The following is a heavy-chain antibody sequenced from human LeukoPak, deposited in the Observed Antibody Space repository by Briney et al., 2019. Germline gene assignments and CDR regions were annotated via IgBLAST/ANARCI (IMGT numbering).Heavy chain of an antibody. CDR2: IYTSGST. J-gene: IGHJ4*02. Sequence: SETLSLTCTVSGGSISSGSYYWSWIRQPAGKGLEWIGRIYTSGSTNYNPSLKGRVTISIDTSKNQFSLKLTSVTAADTAVYYCARMTHGSGFDYWGQGSLVTVSS. D-gene: IGHD5-24*01. CDR3: ARMTHGSGFDY. V-gene: IGHV4-61*02. CDR1: GGSISSGSYY.